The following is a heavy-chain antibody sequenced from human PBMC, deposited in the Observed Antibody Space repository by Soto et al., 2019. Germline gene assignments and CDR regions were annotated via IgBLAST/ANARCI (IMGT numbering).Heavy chain of an antibody. J-gene: IGHJ4*02. D-gene: IGHD3-10*01. CDR1: GVPSSDYQ. CDR3: ARRRLTMVRGATPFDY. Sequence: QVQLQQWGAGLLKPSETRSLSCAVYGVPSSDYQWGRVRQPPGKGLDWVGEINYSGSTNYNPSSKSQATISLNTYKKHFFLNLTSVTAADTAVYYCARRRLTMVRGATPFDYWGQETPVTVSS. V-gene: IGHV4-34*01. CDR2: INYSGST.